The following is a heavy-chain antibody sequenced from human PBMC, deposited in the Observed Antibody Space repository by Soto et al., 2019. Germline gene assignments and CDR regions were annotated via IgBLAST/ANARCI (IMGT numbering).Heavy chain of an antibody. Sequence: TLSLTCTVSGASISGFYWSWIRKSAGKGLEWIGRIYATGTTDYNPSLKSRVMMSVDTSKKQFSLKLRSVTAADTAVYYCVRDGTKTLRDWFDPWGQGISVTVSS. CDR2: IYATGTT. D-gene: IGHD1-1*01. J-gene: IGHJ5*02. V-gene: IGHV4-4*07. CDR1: GASISGFY. CDR3: VRDGTKTLRDWFDP.